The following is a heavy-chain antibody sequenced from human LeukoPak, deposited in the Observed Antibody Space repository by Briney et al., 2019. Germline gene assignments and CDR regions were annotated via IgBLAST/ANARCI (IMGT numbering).Heavy chain of an antibody. Sequence: PSETLSLTCNVSGVSVSTSHWNWIRQRPGKGLEWIGCLSYTGKTDYNLSLKSRVSISLGSSNNHFSLKLTSVTAADTAVYYCSEGYFEPFDHWGQGILVTVSS. V-gene: IGHV4-59*02. CDR2: LSYTGKT. CDR1: GVSVSTSH. CDR3: SEGYFEPFDH. J-gene: IGHJ4*02. D-gene: IGHD2/OR15-2a*01.